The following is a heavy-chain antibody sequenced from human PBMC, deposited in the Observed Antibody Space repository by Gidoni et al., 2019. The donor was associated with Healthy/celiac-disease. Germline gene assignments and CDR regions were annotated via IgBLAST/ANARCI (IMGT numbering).Heavy chain of an antibody. CDR2: ISYDGSNK. D-gene: IGHD2-8*01. V-gene: IGHV3-30-3*01. J-gene: IGHJ3*02. CDR3: ARGAGVGEWAFDI. CDR1: GFTFSSYA. Sequence: QVQLVESGGGVVQPGRSLRLSCAASGFTFSSYAMHWVRQAPGKGLEWVAVISYDGSNKYYADSVKGRFTISRDNSKNTLYLQMNSLRAEDTAVYYCARGAGVGEWAFDIWGQGTMVTVSS.